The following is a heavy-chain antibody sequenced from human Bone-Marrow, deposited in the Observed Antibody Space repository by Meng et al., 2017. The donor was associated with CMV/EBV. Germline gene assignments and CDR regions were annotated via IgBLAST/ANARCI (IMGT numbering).Heavy chain of an antibody. D-gene: IGHD2-2*01. CDR1: GFTFSSYA. CDR3: ARDMGREYQLLSFYYYGMDV. Sequence: GESLKISCAASGFTFSSYAMHWVRQAPGKGLEWVAVILYDGSNKYYADSVKGRFTISRDNSKNTLYLQMNSLRAEDTAVYYCARDMGREYQLLSFYYYGMDVWGQGTTVTVSS. V-gene: IGHV3-30*04. CDR2: ILYDGSNK. J-gene: IGHJ6*02.